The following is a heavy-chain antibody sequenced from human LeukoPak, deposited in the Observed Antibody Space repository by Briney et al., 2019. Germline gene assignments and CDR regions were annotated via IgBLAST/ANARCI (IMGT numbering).Heavy chain of an antibody. J-gene: IGHJ5*02. V-gene: IGHV4-59*01. CDR3: ARATLVWGNYRQNWFDP. Sequence: SETLSLTCTVSGGSISSYYWSWIRQPPGKGLEWIGYIYYSGSTNYNPSLKSRVTMSVDTSKNQFSLKLSSVTAADTAVYYCARATLVWGNYRQNWFDPWGQGTLVTVSS. D-gene: IGHD3-16*02. CDR1: GGSISSYY. CDR2: IYYSGST.